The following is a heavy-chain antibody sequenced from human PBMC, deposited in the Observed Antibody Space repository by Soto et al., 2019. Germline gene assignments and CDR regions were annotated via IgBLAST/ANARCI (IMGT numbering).Heavy chain of an antibody. CDR3: ARPANTVADHFDL. D-gene: IGHD4-17*01. Sequence: GESLKISCQVSGYTFTIYWIGWVRQMPGKGLEWMGIIYPSDSDTRYSPSFQGQVTISADQSINTAYLQWDSLKASDTAIYYCARPANTVADHFDLWGQGAPVTVSS. J-gene: IGHJ4*02. CDR1: GYTFTIYW. CDR2: IYPSDSDT. V-gene: IGHV5-51*01.